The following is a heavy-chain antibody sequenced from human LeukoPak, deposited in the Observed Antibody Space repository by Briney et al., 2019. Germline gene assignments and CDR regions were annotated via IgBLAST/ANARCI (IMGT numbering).Heavy chain of an antibody. V-gene: IGHV4-4*02. Sequence: SETLSLTCAVSGGSIIISSLWSWVRQTPGKGLEWIGKVYPSGSTNYNPSLKSRVTISVDTSKNQFSLKLSSVTAADTAVYYCARRGYYYDSSGYYYGFDYWGQGTLVTVSS. J-gene: IGHJ4*02. CDR1: GGSIIISSL. CDR2: VYPSGST. D-gene: IGHD3-22*01. CDR3: ARRGYYYDSSGYYYGFDY.